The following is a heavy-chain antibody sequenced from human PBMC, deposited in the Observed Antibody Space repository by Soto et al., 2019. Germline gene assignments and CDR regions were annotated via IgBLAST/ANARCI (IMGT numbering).Heavy chain of an antibody. CDR1: GGTFSSYT. Sequence: QVQLVQSGAEVKKPGSSVKVSCKASGGTFSSYTISWVRQAPGQGLEWRGRIIPILGIANYAQKFQGRVTITADKSTSTAYMELSSLRSEDTAVYYCATSDSSGYPDYWGQGTLVTVSS. D-gene: IGHD3-22*01. CDR3: ATSDSSGYPDY. V-gene: IGHV1-69*02. CDR2: IIPILGIA. J-gene: IGHJ4*02.